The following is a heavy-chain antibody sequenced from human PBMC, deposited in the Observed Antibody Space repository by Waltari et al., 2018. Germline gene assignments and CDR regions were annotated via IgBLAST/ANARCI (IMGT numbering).Heavy chain of an antibody. D-gene: IGHD6-6*01. Sequence: EVQLVESGGGLVQPGRSLRPSCAASGFSFGDYALHWVRQDPGKGLEWVSGISWKSGSTAYADSVEGRFTISRDNAKNSLYLQMHSLRPEDTALYYCVKDRGLYSSSSGLDYWGQGTLVTVSS. CDR2: ISWKSGST. J-gene: IGHJ4*02. CDR1: GFSFGDYA. CDR3: VKDRGLYSSSSGLDY. V-gene: IGHV3-9*01.